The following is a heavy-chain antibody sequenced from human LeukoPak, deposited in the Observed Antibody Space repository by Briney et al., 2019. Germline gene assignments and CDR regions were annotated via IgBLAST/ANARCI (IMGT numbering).Heavy chain of an antibody. CDR1: GFTVNSNY. CDR3: ARDGATLVFDY. Sequence: GGSLRLSCAASGFTVNSNYMSWVRQAPGKGLEWVAVIWYDGSNKYYADSVKGRFTISRDNSKNTLYLQMNSLRAEDTAVYYCARDGATLVFDYWGQGTLVTVSS. CDR2: IWYDGSNK. V-gene: IGHV3-33*08. J-gene: IGHJ4*02. D-gene: IGHD1-1*01.